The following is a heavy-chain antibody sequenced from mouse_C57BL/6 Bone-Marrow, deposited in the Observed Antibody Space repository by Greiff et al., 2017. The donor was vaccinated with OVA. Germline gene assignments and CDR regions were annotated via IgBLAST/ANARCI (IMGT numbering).Heavy chain of an antibody. CDR3: AHYYSNYEGFAY. Sequence: DVMLVESGPGLAKPSQTLSLTCSVTGYSITSDYWNWIRKFPGNKLEYMGYISYSGSTYYNPSLKSRISITRDTSKNQYYLQLNSVTTEDTATYYCAHYYSNYEGFAYWGQGTLVTVSA. V-gene: IGHV3-8*01. D-gene: IGHD2-5*01. J-gene: IGHJ3*01. CDR1: GYSITSDY. CDR2: ISYSGST.